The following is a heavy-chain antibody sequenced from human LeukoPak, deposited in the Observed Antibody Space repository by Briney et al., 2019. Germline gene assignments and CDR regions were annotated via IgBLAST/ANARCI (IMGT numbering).Heavy chain of an antibody. J-gene: IGHJ4*02. CDR3: ARFGPEPAAIG. Sequence: ASVKVSCKASGGTFSSYAISWVRQAPGQGLEWMGGIIPIFGTANYAQRFQGRVTITADEPTSTAYMELSSLRSEDTAVYYCARFGPEPAAIGWGQGTLVTVSS. CDR2: IIPIFGTA. CDR1: GGTFSSYA. D-gene: IGHD2-2*01. V-gene: IGHV1-69*01.